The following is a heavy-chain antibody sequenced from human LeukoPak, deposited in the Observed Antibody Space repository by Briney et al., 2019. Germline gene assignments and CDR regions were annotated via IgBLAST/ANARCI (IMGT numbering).Heavy chain of an antibody. J-gene: IGHJ4*02. V-gene: IGHV3-30*02. Sequence: GGSLRLSCAASGFTFSNFWMSWVRQTPGKGLEWVAFIRYDGINKYYADSMKGRFTISRDNSKNTLYLQMNSLRAEDTAIYYCAKRAESGCFDCWGQGTLVTVSS. CDR2: IRYDGINK. D-gene: IGHD2/OR15-2a*01. CDR1: GFTFSNFW. CDR3: AKRAESGCFDC.